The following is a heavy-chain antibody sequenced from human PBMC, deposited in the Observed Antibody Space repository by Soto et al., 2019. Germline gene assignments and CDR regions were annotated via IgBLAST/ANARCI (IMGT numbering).Heavy chain of an antibody. CDR2: TWNDGDNK. D-gene: IGHD3-16*01. V-gene: IGHV3-33*01. J-gene: IGHJ6*02. CDR1: GFNLSKYG. Sequence: QVQLVESGGGVVQPGRSLRLSCAASGFNLSKYGMHWVRQAPGQGLEWVGVTWNDGDNKNYADSVKGRLTISRDNANDALYLKMSILRAADTAVYYCARVGAEEGLGFTTLVKDGMDLWGQGTAVTVSS. CDR3: ARVGAEEGLGFTTLVKDGMDL.